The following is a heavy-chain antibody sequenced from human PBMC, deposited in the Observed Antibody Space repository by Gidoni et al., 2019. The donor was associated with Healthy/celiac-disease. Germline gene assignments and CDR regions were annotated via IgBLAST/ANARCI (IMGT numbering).Heavy chain of an antibody. Sequence: QVQLVESVGGVVQPGRSLRLSCSASCFTFSSYCMHWVRQAPGKGLEWVAVISYDGSNKYYADSVKGRFTISRDNSKNTLYLQMNSLRAEDTAVYYCAKEVSPYCGGDCYGFDYWGQGTLVTVSS. J-gene: IGHJ4*02. CDR3: AKEVSPYCGGDCYGFDY. CDR2: ISYDGSNK. V-gene: IGHV3-30*18. D-gene: IGHD2-21*01. CDR1: CFTFSSYC.